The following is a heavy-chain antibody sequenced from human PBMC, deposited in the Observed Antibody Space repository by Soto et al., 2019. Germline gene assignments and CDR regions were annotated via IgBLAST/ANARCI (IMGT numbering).Heavy chain of an antibody. CDR1: GGSISSSSYY. CDR3: ARPTINCSSTSCYLSWFDP. Sequence: QLQLQESGPGLVKPSETLSLTCTVSGGSISSSSYYWGWIRQPPGKGLEWIGSIYYSGSTYYNPSLKRRVTISVDTSKNQFSLKLSSVTAADTAVYYCARPTINCSSTSCYLSWFDPWGQGTLVTVSS. J-gene: IGHJ5*02. D-gene: IGHD2-2*01. CDR2: IYYSGST. V-gene: IGHV4-39*01.